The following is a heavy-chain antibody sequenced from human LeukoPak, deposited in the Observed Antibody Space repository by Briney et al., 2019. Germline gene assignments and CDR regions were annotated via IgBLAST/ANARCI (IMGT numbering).Heavy chain of an antibody. V-gene: IGHV1-69*05. CDR1: GGTFSSYA. CDR3: ARTVSVTGTTGLDY. CDR2: IIPIFGTA. J-gene: IGHJ4*02. Sequence: SVKVSCKASGGTFSSYAISWVRQAPGQGLEWMGGIIPIFGTANYAQKFQGRVTITTDESTSTAYMELSSPRSEDTAVYYCARTVSVTGTTGLDYWGQGTLVTVSS. D-gene: IGHD1-14*01.